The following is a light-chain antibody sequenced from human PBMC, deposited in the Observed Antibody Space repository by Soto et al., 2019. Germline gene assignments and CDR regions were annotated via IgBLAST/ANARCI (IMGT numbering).Light chain of an antibody. CDR3: QSYASSLSAWV. Sequence: QSVLTQPPSVSGAPGQRVTISCTASSSNIGAGYDVHWYQQLPGTAPKLLIYGNPNRPSGVPDRFSGSKSGTSASLAITGLQAEDEADYYCQSYASSLSAWVFGGGTKLTVL. CDR1: SSNIGAGYD. CDR2: GNP. V-gene: IGLV1-40*01. J-gene: IGLJ3*02.